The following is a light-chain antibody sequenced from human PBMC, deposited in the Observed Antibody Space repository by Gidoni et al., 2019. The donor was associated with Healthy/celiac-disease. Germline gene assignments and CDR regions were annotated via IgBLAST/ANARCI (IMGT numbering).Light chain of an antibody. Sequence: EIVMTQSPATLSVSPGERATLSCRASQSVSSNLAWYKQKPGQAPRLLIYGSSTRATGIPAMFSCSGYGTEFTLPIICLQSEDFAVYYCQQYNNWSGTFGPXTKVEIK. V-gene: IGKV3-15*01. CDR3: QQYNNWSGT. J-gene: IGKJ1*01. CDR2: GSS. CDR1: QSVSSN.